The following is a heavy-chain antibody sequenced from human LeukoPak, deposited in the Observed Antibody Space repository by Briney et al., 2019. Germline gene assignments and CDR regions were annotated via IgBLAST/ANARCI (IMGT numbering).Heavy chain of an antibody. D-gene: IGHD1-20*01. CDR1: GFTFSSYA. J-gene: IGHJ4*02. V-gene: IGHV3-48*04. CDR3: ARRRYNWNAIDY. Sequence: GGSLRLSCAASGFTFSSYAMHWVRQAPGKGLEWVSYISSSGSTIYYADSVKGRFTISRDNAKNSLYLQMNSLRAEDTAVYYCARRRYNWNAIDYWGQGTLVTVSS. CDR2: ISSSGSTI.